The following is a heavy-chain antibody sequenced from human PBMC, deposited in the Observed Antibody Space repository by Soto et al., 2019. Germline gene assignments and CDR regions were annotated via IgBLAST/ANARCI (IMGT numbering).Heavy chain of an antibody. J-gene: IGHJ4*02. V-gene: IGHV3-21*01. CDR3: ARAHNLIRGYYQYYFDY. CDR2: ISSSSSYI. D-gene: IGHD3-22*01. CDR1: GFTFSSYS. Sequence: GGSLRLSCAASGFTFSSYSMNWVRQAPGKGLEWASSISSSSSYIYYADSVKGRFTISRDNAKNSLYLQMNSLRAEDTAVYYCARAHNLIRGYYQYYFDYWGQGTLVTVSS.